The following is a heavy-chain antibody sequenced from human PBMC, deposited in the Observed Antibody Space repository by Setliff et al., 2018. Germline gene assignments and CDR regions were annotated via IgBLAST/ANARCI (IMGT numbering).Heavy chain of an antibody. CDR2: FDPEDGET. D-gene: IGHD3-3*01. V-gene: IGHV1-24*01. CDR1: GYTLTELS. J-gene: IGHJ4*02. Sequence: ASVKVSCKVSGYTLTELSMHWVRQAPGKGLEWMGGFDPEDGETIYAQKFQGRVTMTEDTSTDTAYMELSSLRSEDTAVYYCATVPNALRFLEWLRHEYYFDYWGQGTLVTVSS. CDR3: ATVPNALRFLEWLRHEYYFDY.